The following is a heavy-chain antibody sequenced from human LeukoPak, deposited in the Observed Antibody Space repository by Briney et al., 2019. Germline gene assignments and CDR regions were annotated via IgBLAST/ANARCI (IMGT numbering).Heavy chain of an antibody. V-gene: IGHV1-2*02. D-gene: IGHD6-13*01. CDR2: INPNSGGT. CDR3: ARSPPQQLVLGWFDP. Sequence: ASVKVSCKASGYTFTDYYMHWVRQAPGQGLGWMGWINPNSGGTNYAQKFQGRVTMTRDTSISTAYMELSRLRSDDTAVYYCARSPPQQLVLGWFDPWGQGTLVTVSS. CDR1: GYTFTDYY. J-gene: IGHJ5*02.